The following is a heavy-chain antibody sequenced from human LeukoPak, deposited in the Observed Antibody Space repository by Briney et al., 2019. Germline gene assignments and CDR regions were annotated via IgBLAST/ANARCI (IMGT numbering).Heavy chain of an antibody. V-gene: IGHV3-23*01. CDR2: ISGSGSGGST. J-gene: IGHJ6*03. CDR1: GFTFSSSA. CDR3: AASYGSGSYYNVFYYYYMDV. D-gene: IGHD3-10*01. Sequence: GGSLRLSCAASGFTFSSSAMSWVRQAPGKGLEWVSNISGSGSGGSTYYADSVKGRFTISRDNSKNTLYLQMNSLRAEDTAVYYCAASYGSGSYYNVFYYYYMDVWGKGTTVTISS.